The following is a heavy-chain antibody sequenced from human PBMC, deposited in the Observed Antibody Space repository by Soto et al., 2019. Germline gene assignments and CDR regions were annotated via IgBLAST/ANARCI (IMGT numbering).Heavy chain of an antibody. V-gene: IGHV6-1*01. J-gene: IGHJ5*02. CDR3: TRNEWVQLINWFDP. Sequence: SQTLSLTCAISGDSVSSRSAAWNWIRQSPSRGLEWLGRIYYRSKWYNDYAVSVESRITIIPDTSKNHFSLQLNSVTPEDTAVYYCTRNEWVQLINWFDPWGQGTLVTVCS. CDR2: IYYRSKWYN. D-gene: IGHD1-26*01. CDR1: GDSVSSRSAA.